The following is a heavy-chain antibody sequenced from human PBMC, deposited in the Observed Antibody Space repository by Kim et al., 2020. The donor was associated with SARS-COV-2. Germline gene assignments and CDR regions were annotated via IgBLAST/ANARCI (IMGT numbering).Heavy chain of an antibody. CDR1: GGSISSYY. D-gene: IGHD3-10*01. J-gene: IGHJ2*01. CDR3: ARLVRGVINWYFDL. V-gene: IGHV4-59*01. CDR2: IYYSGST. Sequence: SETLSLTCTVSGGSISSYYWSWIRQPPGKGLEWIGYIYYSGSTNYNPSLKSRVTISVDTSKNQFSLKLSSVTAADTAVYYCARLVRGVINWYFDLWGRGTLVTVSS.